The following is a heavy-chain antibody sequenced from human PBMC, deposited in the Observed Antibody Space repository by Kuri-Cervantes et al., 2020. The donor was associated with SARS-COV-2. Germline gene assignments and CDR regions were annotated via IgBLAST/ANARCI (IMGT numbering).Heavy chain of an antibody. Sequence: SVKVSCKASGGTFSSYAISWVRQAPGQGLEWMGGIIPIFGTAKDAQKIQGRVTMTTDTSTSTAYMELRSLRSDDTAVYYCARGDDEAYWGQGTLVTVSS. CDR3: ARGDDEAY. D-gene: IGHD3-16*01. J-gene: IGHJ4*02. V-gene: IGHV1-69*05. CDR1: GGTFSSYA. CDR2: IIPIFGTA.